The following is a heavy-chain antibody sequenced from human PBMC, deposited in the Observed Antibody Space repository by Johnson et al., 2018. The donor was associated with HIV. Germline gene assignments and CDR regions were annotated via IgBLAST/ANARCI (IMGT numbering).Heavy chain of an antibody. D-gene: IGHD4-17*01. CDR1: GFIVSSDY. CDR2: ISYDGSNK. Sequence: QEKLVESGGGLVQPGGSLRLSCAASGFIVSSDYMSWVRQAPGKGLEWVAVISYDGSNKYYADSVKGRFTISRDNSKNTLYLQMNSLRAEDTAVYYCAREGTVSYGGAFDIWGQGTMVTVSS. CDR3: AREGTVSYGGAFDI. J-gene: IGHJ3*02. V-gene: IGHV3-30-3*01.